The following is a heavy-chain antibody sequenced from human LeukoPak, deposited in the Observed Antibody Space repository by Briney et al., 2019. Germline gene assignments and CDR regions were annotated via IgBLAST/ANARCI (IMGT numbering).Heavy chain of an antibody. D-gene: IGHD3-10*01. CDR2: FDPEDGET. V-gene: IGHV1-24*01. Sequence: ASVKVSCTVSGYTLTELSMHWVRQAPGKGLEWMGGFDPEDGETIYAQKFQGRVTMTEDTSTDTAYMELSSLRSEDTAVYYCATEYYYGSGYNWFDPWGQGTLVTVSS. CDR1: GYTLTELS. CDR3: ATEYYYGSGYNWFDP. J-gene: IGHJ5*02.